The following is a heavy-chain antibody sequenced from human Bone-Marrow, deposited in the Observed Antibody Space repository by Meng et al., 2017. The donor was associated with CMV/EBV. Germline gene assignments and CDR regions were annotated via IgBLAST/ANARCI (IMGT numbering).Heavy chain of an antibody. D-gene: IGHD6-13*01. CDR2: ISAYNGNT. CDR3: ARDQYSSSWYPWGAFDI. V-gene: IGHV1-18*01. Sequence: ASVKVSCKASGYTFTSYGISWVRQAPGQGLEWMGWISAYNGNTNYAQKLQGRVTMTTDTSTSTAYMELRSLRSDDTAVYYCARDQYSSSWYPWGAFDIWGQGTMVTVSS. J-gene: IGHJ3*02. CDR1: GYTFTSYG.